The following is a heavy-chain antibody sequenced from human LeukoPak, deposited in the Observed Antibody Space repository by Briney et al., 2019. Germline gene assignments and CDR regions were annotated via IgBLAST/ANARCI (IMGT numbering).Heavy chain of an antibody. D-gene: IGHD3-3*01. Sequence: PVGSLRLSCAASGLTFITYSINCVRQAPWNRLEWVSSISSSNNYISYGDSVRGRFTVSRDNAKNSLYLQMDSLRAEDTAVYYCARDFRSILRAFDIWGQGPMVTVSS. CDR1: GLTFITYS. V-gene: IGHV3-21*01. CDR2: ISSSNNYI. CDR3: ARDFRSILRAFDI. J-gene: IGHJ3*02.